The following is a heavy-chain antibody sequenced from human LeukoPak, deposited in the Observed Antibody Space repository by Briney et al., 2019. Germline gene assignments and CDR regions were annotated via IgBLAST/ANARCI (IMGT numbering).Heavy chain of an antibody. J-gene: IGHJ6*03. D-gene: IGHD6-19*01. V-gene: IGHV4-34*01. Sequence: TSETLSLTCAVYGGSFSGYYWSWIRQPPGKGLEWIGEINHSGSTNYNPSLKSRVTISVDTSKNRFSLKLSSVTAADTAVYYCARGSIAVAGIKPAYYYMDVWGKGTTVTVSS. CDR3: ARGSIAVAGIKPAYYYMDV. CDR2: INHSGST. CDR1: GGSFSGYY.